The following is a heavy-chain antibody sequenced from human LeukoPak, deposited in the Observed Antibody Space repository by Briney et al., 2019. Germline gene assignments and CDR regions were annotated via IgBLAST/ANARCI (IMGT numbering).Heavy chain of an antibody. CDR2: VSGSGVST. Sequence: PGGSLRLSCAASGFTFSNYAMSWVRQAPGKGLEWVSGVSGSGVSTYYADSVKGRFTISRDHSKNTLYLQMHSLRAEDTAIYYCAKVLLNYYDTSGGAFDIWGQGTMATVSS. D-gene: IGHD3-22*01. CDR1: GFTFSNYA. V-gene: IGHV3-23*01. CDR3: AKVLLNYYDTSGGAFDI. J-gene: IGHJ3*02.